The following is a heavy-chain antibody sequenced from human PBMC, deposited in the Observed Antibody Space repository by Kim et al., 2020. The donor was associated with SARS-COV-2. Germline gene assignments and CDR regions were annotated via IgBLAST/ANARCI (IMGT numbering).Heavy chain of an antibody. J-gene: IGHJ5*02. D-gene: IGHD3-3*01. CDR2: IYYSGST. CDR1: GGSISSYY. Sequence: SETLSLTCTVSGGSISSYYWSWIRQPPGKGLEWIGYIYYSGSTNYNPSLKSRVTISVDTSKNQFSLKLSSVTAADTAVYYCARAGYDFWSGYLRINWFDPWGQGTLVTVSS. V-gene: IGHV4-59*13. CDR3: ARAGYDFWSGYLRINWFDP.